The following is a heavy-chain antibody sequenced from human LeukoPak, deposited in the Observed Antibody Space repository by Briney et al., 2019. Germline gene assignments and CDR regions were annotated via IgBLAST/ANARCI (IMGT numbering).Heavy chain of an antibody. V-gene: IGHV3-11*04. CDR1: GFTFSDYY. CDR2: ISSSGSTI. Sequence: GGSLRLSCAASGFTFSDYYMSWIRQAPGKGLEWVSYISSSGSTIYYADSVKGRFTISRDNAKNSLYLQMNSLRAEDTAVYYCARAGDIVLMVYAYPFDHWGQGTLVTVSS. J-gene: IGHJ4*02. CDR3: ARAGDIVLMVYAYPFDH. D-gene: IGHD2-8*01.